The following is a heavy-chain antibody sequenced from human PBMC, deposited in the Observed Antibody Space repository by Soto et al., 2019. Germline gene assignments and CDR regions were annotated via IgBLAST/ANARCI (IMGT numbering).Heavy chain of an antibody. Sequence: SVKVSCKASGGPFISYAISWVRQAPGQGLEWMGGIIPIFGTANYAQKFQGRVTITADESTSTAYMELSSLRSEDTAVYYCPRAQVQRDAFDIWGQGTMVTVSS. CDR1: GGPFISYA. D-gene: IGHD6-25*01. V-gene: IGHV1-69*01. CDR2: IIPIFGTA. J-gene: IGHJ3*02. CDR3: PRAQVQRDAFDI.